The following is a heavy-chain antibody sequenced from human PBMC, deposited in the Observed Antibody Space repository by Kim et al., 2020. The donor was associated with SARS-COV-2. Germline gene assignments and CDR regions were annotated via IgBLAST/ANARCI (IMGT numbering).Heavy chain of an antibody. Sequence: GGSLRLSCTASGFTFSAYWMHWVRQAPGKGLVWVSRITDTGNVQSYADSVKGRFTSSRDNAKNTLYLQMNGLRAEDTAVYYCARDWGVPDHDWRFDLWGRGTLVTVS. J-gene: IGHJ2*01. CDR3: ARDWGVPDHDWRFDL. CDR2: ITDTGNVQ. D-gene: IGHD3-16*01. V-gene: IGHV3-74*01. CDR1: GFTFSAYW.